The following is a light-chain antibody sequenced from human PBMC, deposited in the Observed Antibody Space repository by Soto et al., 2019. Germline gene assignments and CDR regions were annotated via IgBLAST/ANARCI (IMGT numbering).Light chain of an antibody. CDR1: QSISSY. V-gene: IGKV1-39*01. Sequence: DIQVTQSPSSLSAXVGXXXXIXXXASQSISSYLNWYQQKPGKAPKLLNYAASSLQSGVPSRFSGSGSGTDFTLTITSLQPEDFATYYCQQANSISITFGQGTLLQI. CDR2: AAS. J-gene: IGKJ5*01. CDR3: QQANSISIT.